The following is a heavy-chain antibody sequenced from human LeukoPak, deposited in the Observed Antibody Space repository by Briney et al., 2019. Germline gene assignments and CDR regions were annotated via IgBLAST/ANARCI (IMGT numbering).Heavy chain of an antibody. CDR2: IYSGGST. Sequence: GSLRLSCAASGFTVSSNYMSWVRQAPGKGLEWVSVIYSGGSTYYADSVKGRFIISRDNSKNTLYLQMNSLRAEDTAVYYCAKQVWGYYYEGAFDIWGQGTTVTISS. J-gene: IGHJ3*02. CDR1: GFTVSSNY. V-gene: IGHV3-66*04. D-gene: IGHD3-22*01. CDR3: AKQVWGYYYEGAFDI.